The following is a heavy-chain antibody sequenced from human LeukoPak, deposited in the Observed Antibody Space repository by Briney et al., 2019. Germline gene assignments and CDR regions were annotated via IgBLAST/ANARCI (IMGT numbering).Heavy chain of an antibody. CDR2: ISASGGRT. CDR3: AKELRPNDY. J-gene: IGHJ4*02. Sequence: GGSLRLSCAASGFTFSDYYMSWIRQAPGKGLEWVSAISASGGRTYYADSVKGRFTISRDVSKNTLYLQMNSLRAEDTAVYYCAKELRPNDYWGQGTLVTVSS. CDR1: GFTFSDYY. V-gene: IGHV3-23*01. D-gene: IGHD2-21*01.